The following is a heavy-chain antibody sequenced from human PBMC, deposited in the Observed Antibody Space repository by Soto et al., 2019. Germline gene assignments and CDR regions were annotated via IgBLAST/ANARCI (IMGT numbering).Heavy chain of an antibody. J-gene: IGHJ4*02. Sequence: PGVSLRLSCSASGFTFSSYAMHWVRQAPGKGLEYVSAISSNGGSTYYADSVKGRFTISRDNSKNTLYLQMSSLRAEDTAMYFCARDVGLDSDDFFAYWAREPRSPSPQ. V-gene: IGHV3-64D*06. CDR3: ARDVGLDSDDFFAY. CDR1: GFTFSSYA. D-gene: IGHD3-9*01. CDR2: ISSNGGST.